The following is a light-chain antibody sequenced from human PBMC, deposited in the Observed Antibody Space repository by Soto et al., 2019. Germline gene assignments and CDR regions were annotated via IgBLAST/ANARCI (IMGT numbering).Light chain of an antibody. J-gene: IGLJ1*01. Sequence: QSVLTEPPCASGSPGQSVTSPCTGTNSDGGGYDHVSWYQHHPGKAPKLMIYEVTKRPAGVPDRFSGSKSGNTASLTVSGLQAEDEADYYCSSDAGNYNYVFGTGTKVTVL. V-gene: IGLV2-8*01. CDR3: SSDAGNYNYV. CDR2: EVT. CDR1: NSDGGGYDH.